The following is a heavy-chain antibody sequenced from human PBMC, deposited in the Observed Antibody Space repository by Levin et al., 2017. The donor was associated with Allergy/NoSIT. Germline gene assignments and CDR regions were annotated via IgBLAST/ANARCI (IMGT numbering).Heavy chain of an antibody. CDR2: ISPIFGIA. D-gene: IGHD6-6*01. J-gene: IGHJ4*02. CDR3: AGRYYSSSTHRFSY. CDR1: GGTFSSYA. Sequence: GAAVKVSCKASGGTFSSYAISWVRQAPGQGLEWMGGISPIFGIANYAQKFQGSVTITADKSTSTAYMELSSLRSEDTAVYYCAGRYYSSSTHRFSYWGQGTLVTVSS. V-gene: IGHV1-69*10.